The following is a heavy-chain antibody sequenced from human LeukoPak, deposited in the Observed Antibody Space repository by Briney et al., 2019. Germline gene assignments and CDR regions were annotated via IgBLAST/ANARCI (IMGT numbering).Heavy chain of an antibody. D-gene: IGHD3-22*01. CDR1: GFTFSSYA. CDR2: ISGSGGST. Sequence: GGSLRLSCAAFGFTFSSYAMSWVRQAPGKGLEWVSAISGSGGSTYYADSVEGRFTISRDNAKNTLYLQMNSLRAEDTAVYYCARVLGYYDSSGQSVYFDYWGQGTLVTVSS. V-gene: IGHV3-23*01. J-gene: IGHJ4*02. CDR3: ARVLGYYDSSGQSVYFDY.